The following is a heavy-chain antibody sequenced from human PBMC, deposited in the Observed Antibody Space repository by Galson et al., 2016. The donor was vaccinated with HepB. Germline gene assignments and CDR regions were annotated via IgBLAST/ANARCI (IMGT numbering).Heavy chain of an antibody. CDR1: GFTFNIYA. Sequence: SLRLSCAASGFTFNIYAMSWVRLAPGKGLEWVSAISSGGPTYYADSVKGRFTISRDHSKNKLSLQMNSLRAEDTAVYYCAKDRDSNWYEKYFQHWGQGTLVTVSS. D-gene: IGHD6-13*01. CDR3: AKDRDSNWYEKYFQH. V-gene: IGHV3-23*01. CDR2: ISSGGPT. J-gene: IGHJ1*01.